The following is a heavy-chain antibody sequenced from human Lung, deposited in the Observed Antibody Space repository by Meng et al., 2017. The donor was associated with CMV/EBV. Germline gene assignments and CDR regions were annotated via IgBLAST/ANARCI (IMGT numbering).Heavy chain of an antibody. Sequence: SGPTLVKPTQTLTLTCTFSGFSLSTSGMRVSWIRQPPGKALEWLARIDWDDDKFYSTSLKTRLTISKDTSKNQVVLTMTNMDPVDTATYYCARDAAGYSIFDPWGHGTLVTVSS. J-gene: IGHJ5*02. D-gene: IGHD6-13*01. CDR3: ARDAAGYSIFDP. CDR2: IDWDDDK. V-gene: IGHV2-70D*14. CDR1: GFSLSTSGMR.